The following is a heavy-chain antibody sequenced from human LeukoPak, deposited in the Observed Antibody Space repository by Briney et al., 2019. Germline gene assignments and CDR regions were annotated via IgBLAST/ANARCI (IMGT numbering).Heavy chain of an antibody. CDR1: GFTFDDYA. J-gene: IGHJ4*02. V-gene: IGHV3-9*01. Sequence: GGSLRLSCAASGFTFDDYAMHWVRQAPGKGLEWVSGISWNSGSIGYADSVKGRFTISRDNAKNSLYLQMNSLRAEDTALYYCAKAYCGGDCYPIGVFDYWGQGTLVTVSS. CDR2: ISWNSGSI. D-gene: IGHD2-21*02. CDR3: AKAYCGGDCYPIGVFDY.